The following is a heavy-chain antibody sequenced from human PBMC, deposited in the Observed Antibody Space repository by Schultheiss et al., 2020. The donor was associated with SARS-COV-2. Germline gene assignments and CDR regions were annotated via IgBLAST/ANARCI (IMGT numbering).Heavy chain of an antibody. CDR2: IYHSGST. J-gene: IGHJ4*02. Sequence: SETLSLTCTVSGYSISSGYYWGWIRQPPGKGLEWIGSIYHSGSTYYNPSLKSRVTISVDTSKNQFSLKLSSVTAADTAVYYCAREYRAVAAADYWGQGTLVTVSS. D-gene: IGHD6-19*01. CDR1: GYSISSGYY. CDR3: AREYRAVAAADY. V-gene: IGHV4-38-2*02.